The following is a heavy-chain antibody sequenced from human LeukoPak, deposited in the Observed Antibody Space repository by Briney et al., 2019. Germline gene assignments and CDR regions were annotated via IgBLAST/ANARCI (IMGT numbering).Heavy chain of an antibody. J-gene: IGHJ3*02. CDR2: IGAAGAHT. CDR3: ARELGGTKTGGFDI. Sequence: GGSLRLSCAASGFRFIYHDLHWVRQAPGKGLEFVSSIGAAGAHTFYADSVKGRFTISRDNFQSTMYLQMDGLRPEDSAVYYCARELGGTKTGGFDIWGQGTVVTVSS. D-gene: IGHD1-14*01. CDR1: GFRFIYHD. V-gene: IGHV3-64*02.